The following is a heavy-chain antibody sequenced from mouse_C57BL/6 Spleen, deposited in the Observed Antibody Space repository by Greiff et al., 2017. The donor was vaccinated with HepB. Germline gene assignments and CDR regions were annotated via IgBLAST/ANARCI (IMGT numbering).Heavy chain of an antibody. J-gene: IGHJ3*01. Sequence: VHLVESGPELVKPGASVKISCKASGYAFSSSWMNWVKQRPGKGLEWIGRIYPGDGDTNYNGKFKGKATLTADKSSSTAYMQLSSLTSEDSAVYFCAREKLTGTIYAYWGQGTLVTVSA. V-gene: IGHV1-82*01. CDR2: IYPGDGDT. CDR1: GYAFSSSW. CDR3: AREKLTGTIYAY. D-gene: IGHD4-1*01.